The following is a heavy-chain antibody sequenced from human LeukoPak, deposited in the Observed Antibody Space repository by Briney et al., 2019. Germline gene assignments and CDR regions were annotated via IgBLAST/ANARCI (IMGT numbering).Heavy chain of an antibody. CDR3: ARNRDYGGYIVLGY. Sequence: PGGSLRLSCAASGFTFSSYSINWVRQAPGKGLEWVSYIGSSSSPIYYADSVKGRFTISRDNAKNSLYLQMNSLRDEDTAVYYCARNRDYGGYIVLGYRGQGTLVTVSS. CDR2: IGSSSSPI. D-gene: IGHD4-17*01. V-gene: IGHV3-48*02. J-gene: IGHJ4*02. CDR1: GFTFSSYS.